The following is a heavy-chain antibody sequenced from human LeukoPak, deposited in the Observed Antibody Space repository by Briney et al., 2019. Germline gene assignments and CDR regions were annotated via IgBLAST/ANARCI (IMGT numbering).Heavy chain of an antibody. CDR3: ARDHNWNDDGFDY. CDR1: GGSISSYY. CDR2: IYYSGST. J-gene: IGHJ4*02. V-gene: IGHV4-59*01. D-gene: IGHD1-20*01. Sequence: SETLSLTCTVSGGSISSYYWSWIRQPPGKGLEWIGYIYYSGSTNYNPSLKSRVTISVDTSKNQFSLKLSSVTAADTAVYYCARDHNWNDDGFDYWGQGTLVTVSP.